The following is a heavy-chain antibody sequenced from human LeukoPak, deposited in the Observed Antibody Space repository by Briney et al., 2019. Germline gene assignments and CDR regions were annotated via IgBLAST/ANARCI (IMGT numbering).Heavy chain of an antibody. CDR3: ARHEIAAAGANAFDI. Sequence: PSETLSLTCTVSGGSINSYYWSYLRQPPGKGLEWIAYIYYSGSSSYNPSLRSRVTISVDTSKNQFSLKLSSVTAADTAVYYCARHEIAAAGANAFDIWGQGTVVTVSS. V-gene: IGHV4-59*08. J-gene: IGHJ3*02. CDR2: IYYSGSS. CDR1: GGSINSYY. D-gene: IGHD6-13*01.